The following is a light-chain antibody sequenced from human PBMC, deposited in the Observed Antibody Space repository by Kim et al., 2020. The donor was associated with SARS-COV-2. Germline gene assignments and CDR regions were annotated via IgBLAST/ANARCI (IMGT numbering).Light chain of an antibody. CDR2: EDD. V-gene: IGLV6-57*03. CDR1: SGSIADNY. J-gene: IGLJ2*01. Sequence: GKTVTISSTPSSGSIADNYVTWYQPRPGGVPTTVIYEDDQRPSGVSDRFSGSIDNSSNSASLTISGLRTEDEADYYCQSYNRDNVLFGGGTQLTVL. CDR3: QSYNRDNVL.